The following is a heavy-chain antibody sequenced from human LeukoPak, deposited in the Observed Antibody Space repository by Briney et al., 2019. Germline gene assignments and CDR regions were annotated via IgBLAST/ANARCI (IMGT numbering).Heavy chain of an antibody. V-gene: IGHV4-59*01. Sequence: PSETLSLTCTVSGGSISSYYWSWIRQPPGKGLEWIGYIYYSGSTNYNPSLKSRVTISVDTSKNQFSLKLSSVTAADTAVYYCARTTTLYGDYYFDYWGRGTLVTVSS. D-gene: IGHD4-17*01. CDR3: ARTTTLYGDYYFDY. CDR2: IYYSGST. CDR1: GGSISSYY. J-gene: IGHJ4*02.